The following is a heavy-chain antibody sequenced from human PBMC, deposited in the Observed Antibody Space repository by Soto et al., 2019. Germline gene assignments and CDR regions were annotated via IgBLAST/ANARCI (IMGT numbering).Heavy chain of an antibody. CDR2: INPSGGST. V-gene: IGHV1-46*01. J-gene: IGHJ5*02. CDR3: AKDQANYYDSSGYPGPNWFDP. D-gene: IGHD3-22*01. CDR1: GYTFTSYY. Sequence: GASVKVSCKASGYTFTSYYMHWVRQAPGQGLEWMGIINPSGGSTSYAQKFQGRVTMTRDTSTSTVYMELNSLRAEDTAVYYCAKDQANYYDSSGYPGPNWFDPWGQGTLVTVSS.